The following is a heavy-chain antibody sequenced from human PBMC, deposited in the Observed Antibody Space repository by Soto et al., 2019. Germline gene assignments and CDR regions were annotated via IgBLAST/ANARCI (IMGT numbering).Heavy chain of an antibody. V-gene: IGHV3-11*01. D-gene: IGHD1-1*01. CDR2: ISGSGSSSI. J-gene: IGHJ6*02. CDR3: ARASATVNGWWGDGLDV. CDR1: GFTFSDYF. Sequence: QVQLVESGGALVKPGGSLRLSCAASGFTFSDYFMTWIRQAPGKGLEWVSYISGSGSSSIFYADSVQGRFTISRDNAKNSLYLQMNSLRAEDTAVYYCARASATVNGWWGDGLDVWGQGTTVTVSS.